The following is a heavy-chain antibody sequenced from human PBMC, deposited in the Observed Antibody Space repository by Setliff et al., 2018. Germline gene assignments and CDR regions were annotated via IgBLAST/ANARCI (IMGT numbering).Heavy chain of an antibody. CDR1: GGSFSGYY. CDR2: INHSGGT. D-gene: IGHD2-21*01. J-gene: IGHJ6*03. V-gene: IGHV4-34*01. CDR3: ARAFIVAPTLFFRRRKGNYMDV. Sequence: LSLTCAVYGGSFSGYYWSWIRQPPGKGLEWIGEINHSGGTSYNPSLMSRVTISVDTSKNQFSLKLNSVTAADTAVYYCARAFIVAPTLFFRRRKGNYMDVCGKGTTVTVSS.